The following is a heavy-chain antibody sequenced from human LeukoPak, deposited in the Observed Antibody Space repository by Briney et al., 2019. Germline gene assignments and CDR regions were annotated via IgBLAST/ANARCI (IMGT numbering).Heavy chain of an antibody. D-gene: IGHD6-13*01. CDR2: IYTSGST. CDR3: ARDVYSSSCWFDP. CDR1: GGSISSYY. Sequence: PAETLPLTCTVSGGSISSYYWSWIRQPAGKGLEWIGRIYTSGSTNYNSSPKSRITMSVDTSKDQFALKLSSVTAADTAVYYCARDVYSSSCWFDPWGQGTMGTV. V-gene: IGHV4-4*07. J-gene: IGHJ5*01.